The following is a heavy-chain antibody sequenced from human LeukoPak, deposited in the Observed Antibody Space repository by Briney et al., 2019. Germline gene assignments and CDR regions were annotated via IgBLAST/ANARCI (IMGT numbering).Heavy chain of an antibody. Sequence: ASVRVSCKASGYTFTGYYMHWVRQAPGQGLEWVGWINPNSGGTNYAQKFQGRVTMTRDTSISTACMELSRLRSDDTAVYYCARVNNYYDSSGYLYYFDYWGQGTLVTVSS. J-gene: IGHJ4*02. CDR1: GYTFTGYY. V-gene: IGHV1-2*02. CDR3: ARVNNYYDSSGYLYYFDY. D-gene: IGHD3-22*01. CDR2: INPNSGGT.